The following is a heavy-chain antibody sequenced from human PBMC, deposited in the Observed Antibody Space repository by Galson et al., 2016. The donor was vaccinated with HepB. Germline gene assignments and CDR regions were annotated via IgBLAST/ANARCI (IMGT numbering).Heavy chain of an antibody. CDR2: ISGSGDNT. Sequence: SLRLSCAASGFTFSNYAMSWVRQAPGKGLEWVSVISGSGDNTYYADSVKGRFTISRDNSKNTLYLQMNSLRAEDTAVYYCAKDRLIVVVNIYFDYWGQGTLVTVSS. CDR3: AKDRLIVVVNIYFDY. V-gene: IGHV3-23*01. J-gene: IGHJ4*02. D-gene: IGHD3-22*01. CDR1: GFTFSNYA.